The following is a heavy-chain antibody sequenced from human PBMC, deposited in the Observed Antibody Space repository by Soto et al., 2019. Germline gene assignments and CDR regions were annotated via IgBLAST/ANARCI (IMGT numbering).Heavy chain of an antibody. CDR1: GLSLRTTGVG. V-gene: IGHV2-5*02. D-gene: IGHD2-21*02. J-gene: IGHJ6*02. CDR3: VQSRCGGDCLEIYSSHAYNGLDV. Sequence: QVTLKESGPPLVKLTQTLTLTCTVSGLSLRTTGVGVGWVRQPPGNALEWLALLYWDDDKRYSPSLRSRLTIAKDISEKQVVLTMTNMDTVDTATYYCVQSRCGGDCLEIYSSHAYNGLDVWGQGTTVTVSS. CDR2: LYWDDDK.